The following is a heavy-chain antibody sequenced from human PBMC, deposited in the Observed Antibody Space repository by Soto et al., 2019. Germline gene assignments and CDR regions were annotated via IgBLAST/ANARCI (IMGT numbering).Heavy chain of an antibody. J-gene: IGHJ4*02. CDR1: GYTFTEFD. CDR2: MNTNTCNT. Sequence: QVLLVQSGADVKKPGASVKVSCKTSGYTFTEFDINWVRQAPGQGLEWMGWMNTNTCNTGYAQKFPGRVTMTSATSSNTSYIELSRLRSSDTAFYYCARVDPFFGGHSGYWGQGTLVTVSS. D-gene: IGHD3-3*01. V-gene: IGHV1-8*01. CDR3: ARVDPFFGGHSGY.